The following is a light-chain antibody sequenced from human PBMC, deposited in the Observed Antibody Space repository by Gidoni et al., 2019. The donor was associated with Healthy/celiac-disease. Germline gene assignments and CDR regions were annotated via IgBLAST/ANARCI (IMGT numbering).Light chain of an antibody. CDR2: DAS. CDR1: QDISNY. CDR3: QQYDNLPIT. V-gene: IGKV1-33*01. Sequence: ASMSASVGDRVTITCQASQDISNYLNWYQQKPGKAPKLLIYDASNLETGVPSRFSGSGSGTDFTFTISSLQPEDIATYYCQQYDNLPITFGQGTRLEIK. J-gene: IGKJ5*01.